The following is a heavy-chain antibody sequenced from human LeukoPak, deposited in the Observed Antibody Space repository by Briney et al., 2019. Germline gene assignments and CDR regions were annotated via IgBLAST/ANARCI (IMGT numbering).Heavy chain of an antibody. J-gene: IGHJ4*02. CDR1: GFTFSSYW. CDR2: IDGDGSST. Sequence: GGSLRLSCAASGFTFSSYWMHWVRQAPGKGLVWVSRIDGDGSSTNYADSVKGRFTISRDNAKNSLYLQMNSLRAEDTAVYYCARDIGYNTFDFWGRGTLVTVSS. CDR3: ARDIGYNTFDF. V-gene: IGHV3-74*01. D-gene: IGHD5-24*01.